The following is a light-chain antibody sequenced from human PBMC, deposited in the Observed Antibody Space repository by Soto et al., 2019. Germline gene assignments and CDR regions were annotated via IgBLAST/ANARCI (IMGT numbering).Light chain of an antibody. Sequence: QSVLTQPPSASGTPGQRVTISCSGIRSNIGSNFVNWYQKLPGTAPKLLIHSNNERPSGVPGRFSGSKSGTSASLAISGLQSEDEADYYWASWDHDLNGLLFGGGTQLNVL. J-gene: IGLJ2*01. CDR1: RSNIGSNF. V-gene: IGLV1-44*01. CDR3: ASWDHDLNGLL. CDR2: SNN.